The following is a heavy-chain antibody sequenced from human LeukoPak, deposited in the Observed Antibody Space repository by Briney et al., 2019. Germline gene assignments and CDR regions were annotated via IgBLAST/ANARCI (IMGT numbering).Heavy chain of an antibody. D-gene: IGHD5-12*01. CDR1: GLTYSSYS. J-gene: IGHJ4*02. V-gene: IGHV3-21*01. Sequence: GGSLRLSCAASGLTYSSYSMNWVRQAPGKGLDWVSSISRSSSYIYYADSVKGRFTISRDNAKNSLSLQMNSLRAEDTAVYYCARLAHSDYHLQYFDYWGQGTLVTVSS. CDR2: ISRSSSYI. CDR3: ARLAHSDYHLQYFDY.